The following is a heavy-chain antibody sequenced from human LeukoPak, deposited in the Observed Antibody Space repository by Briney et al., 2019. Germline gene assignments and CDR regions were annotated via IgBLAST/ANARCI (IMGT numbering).Heavy chain of an antibody. V-gene: IGHV4-30-2*01. D-gene: IGHD3-10*01. J-gene: IGHJ4*02. Sequence: SQTLSLTCAFSGGSISSGSYSWTWIRQPPGKGLEWIGYFYHSGTTYYNPSLNSRVAISVDRSRNQFSLKLTSVTAADTAVYYCARAIVRGASYYFDYWGQGILVTVSS. CDR2: FYHSGTT. CDR1: GGSISSGSYS. CDR3: ARAIVRGASYYFDY.